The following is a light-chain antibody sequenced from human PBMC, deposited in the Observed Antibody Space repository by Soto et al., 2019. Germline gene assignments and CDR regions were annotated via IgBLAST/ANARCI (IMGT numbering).Light chain of an antibody. V-gene: IGLV1-44*01. J-gene: IGLJ2*01. CDR3: AAWDDSLIGSVV. CDR1: SSNIGTNS. CDR2: SDD. Sequence: SVLTQPPSASGTPGQRVTISCSGSSSNIGTNSVNWYQQLSGTAPKLLIYSDDQRPSGVPGRFSGSKSGTSASLAISGLQSEDEADYYCAAWDDSLIGSVVFGGGTKLTVL.